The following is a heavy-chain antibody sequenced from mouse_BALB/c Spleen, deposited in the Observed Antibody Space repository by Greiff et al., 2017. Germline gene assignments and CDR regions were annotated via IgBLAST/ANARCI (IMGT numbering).Heavy chain of an antibody. CDR2: ISSGGGST. V-gene: IGHV5-12-1*01. D-gene: IGHD2-10*02. CDR1: GFAFSSYD. Sequence: EVMLVESGGGLVKPGGSLKLSCAASGFAFSSYDMSWVRQTPEKRLEWVAYISSGGGSTYYPDSVKGRFTISRDNARNILYLQMSSLRSEDTAMYYCARYGNYYYWGQGTTLTVSS. J-gene: IGHJ2*01. CDR3: ARYGNYYY.